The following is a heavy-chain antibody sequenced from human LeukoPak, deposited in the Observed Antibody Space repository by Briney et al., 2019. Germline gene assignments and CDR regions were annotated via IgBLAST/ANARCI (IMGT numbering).Heavy chain of an antibody. D-gene: IGHD5-24*01. CDR1: GDTFTGYY. J-gene: IGHJ4*02. CDR2: INPNSGGT. Sequence: ASVKVSCKASGDTFTGYYMHWVRQAPGQGLEWMGWINPNSGGTNYAQKFQGRVTMTRDTSISTAYMELSRLRSDDTAVYYCAMLLEMATINDYWGQGTLVTVSS. CDR3: AMLLEMATINDY. V-gene: IGHV1-2*02.